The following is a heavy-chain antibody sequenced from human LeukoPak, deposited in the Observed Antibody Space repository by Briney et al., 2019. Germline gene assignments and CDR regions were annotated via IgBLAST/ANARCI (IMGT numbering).Heavy chain of an antibody. CDR2: ISGSGGST. D-gene: IGHD3-22*01. V-gene: IGHV3-23*01. J-gene: IGHJ4*02. CDR1: GFTFSSYW. Sequence: GGSLRLSCAASGFTFSSYWMSWVRQAPGKGPEWVSAISGSGGSTYYADSVKGRFTISRDNSKNTLYLQMNSLGAEDTAVYYCARDLKTGNYYDSSGLFDYWGQGTLVTVSS. CDR3: ARDLKTGNYYDSSGLFDY.